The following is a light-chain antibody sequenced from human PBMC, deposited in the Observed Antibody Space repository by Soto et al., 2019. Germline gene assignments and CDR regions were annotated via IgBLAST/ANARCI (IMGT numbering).Light chain of an antibody. CDR1: QSISSY. Sequence: DIQMTQSPSSLSASVGDSVTITFRASQSISSYLNWYQQKPGKAPKLLIYAASSLQSGVPSRFSGSGSGPDFTLTISSLQPEDFATYYCQQSYSTLTWTFGQGTKVDIK. CDR2: AAS. CDR3: QQSYSTLTWT. V-gene: IGKV1-39*01. J-gene: IGKJ1*01.